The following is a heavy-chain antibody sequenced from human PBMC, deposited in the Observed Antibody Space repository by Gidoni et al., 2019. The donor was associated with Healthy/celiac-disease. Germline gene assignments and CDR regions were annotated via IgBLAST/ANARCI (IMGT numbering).Heavy chain of an antibody. CDR1: GFTFDDYA. CDR2: ISWNSGSI. Sequence: EVQLVESGGGLVQPGRSLRLSCAASGFTFDDYAMHWVRQAPGKGLEWVSGISWNSGSIGYADSVKGRFTISRDNAKNSLYLQMNSLRAEDTALYYCAKDIGAAGTDAFDIWGQGTMVTVSS. CDR3: AKDIGAAGTDAFDI. J-gene: IGHJ3*02. D-gene: IGHD6-13*01. V-gene: IGHV3-9*01.